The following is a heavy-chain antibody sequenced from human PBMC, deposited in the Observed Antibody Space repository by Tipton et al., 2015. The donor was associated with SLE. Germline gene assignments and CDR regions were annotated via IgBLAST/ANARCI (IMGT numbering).Heavy chain of an antibody. Sequence: SLRLSCAASGFTFSSYAMSWVRQAPGKGLEWVSAISGNGGSTYYADSVKGRFTISRDNSKNTLYLQMNSLRAEDTAVYYCTRGGTGKAGFDYWGQGTLVTVSS. CDR1: GFTFSSYA. CDR3: TRGGTGKAGFDY. V-gene: IGHV3-23*01. CDR2: ISGNGGST. J-gene: IGHJ4*02. D-gene: IGHD3-16*01.